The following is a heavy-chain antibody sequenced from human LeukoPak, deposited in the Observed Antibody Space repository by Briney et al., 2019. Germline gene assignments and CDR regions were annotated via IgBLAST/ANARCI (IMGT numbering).Heavy chain of an antibody. CDR1: GGSIGNYY. Sequence: SGTLSLTCTVSGGSIGNYYWTCIRQPPGKGLEWIGYVYYDGTTKYNPSLKSRVTISVDTSKNQFSLKLSSATAADTAVYYCARHYGGYVSYGLDVWGQGTAVTVSS. CDR2: VYYDGTT. CDR3: ARHYGGYVSYGLDV. J-gene: IGHJ6*02. D-gene: IGHD5-12*01. V-gene: IGHV4-59*01.